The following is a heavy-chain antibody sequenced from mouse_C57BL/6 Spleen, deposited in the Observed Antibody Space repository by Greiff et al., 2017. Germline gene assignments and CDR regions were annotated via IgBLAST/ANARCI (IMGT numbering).Heavy chain of an antibody. CDR1: GFNFSSYG. D-gene: IGHD2-3*01. CDR3: ACYYSYAMDY. Sequence: EVHLVESGGDLVKPGGSLKLSCAASGFNFSSYGMSWVRQTPDKRLEWVATISSGGSYTYYPDSVKGRFTISRDNAKNTLYLQMSSLKSEDTAMYYCACYYSYAMDYWGQGTSVTVSS. CDR2: ISSGGSYT. V-gene: IGHV5-6*01. J-gene: IGHJ4*01.